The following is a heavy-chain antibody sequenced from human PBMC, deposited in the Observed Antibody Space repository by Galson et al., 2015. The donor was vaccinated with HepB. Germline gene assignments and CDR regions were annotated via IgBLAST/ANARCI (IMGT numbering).Heavy chain of an antibody. CDR1: GDSISSRNYY. CDR3: ARHNGDNFHYAMDV. CDR2: FYYTGNT. Sequence: GDSISSRNYYWGWIRQSPGKGLEWIGSFYYTGNTYYIPSLKSRVTISADTSKNQVSLTLASVTAADTALYYCARHNGDNFHYAMDVWGQGTTVTVSS. V-gene: IGHV4-39*01. D-gene: IGHD4/OR15-4a*01. J-gene: IGHJ6*02.